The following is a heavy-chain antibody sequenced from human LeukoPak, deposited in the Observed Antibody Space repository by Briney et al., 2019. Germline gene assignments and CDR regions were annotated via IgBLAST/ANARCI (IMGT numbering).Heavy chain of an antibody. D-gene: IGHD1-7*01. V-gene: IGHV1-8*01. CDR3: ARGRSLNWNYARPGMDV. Sequence: ASGMVSCKASGHTLTSYDIYRVRQATGRWLEWMGWMNPNSGNTGYAQKFQGRVTMTRNTSISTAYMELSSLRSEDTVVYYCARGRSLNWNYARPGMDVWGQGTTVTVSS. J-gene: IGHJ6*02. CDR1: GHTLTSYD. CDR2: MNPNSGNT.